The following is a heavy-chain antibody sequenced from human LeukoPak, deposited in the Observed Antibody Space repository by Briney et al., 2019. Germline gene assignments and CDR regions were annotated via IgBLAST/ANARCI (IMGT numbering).Heavy chain of an antibody. CDR2: IYTSGST. CDR3: VRGVGYCSGGSCLVFDY. Sequence: PSETLSLTCTVSGDSISSYYWSWIRQPAGKGLEWIGRIYTSGSTTYNPSLKSRVTMSVDTSKNQFSLKLSSVTAADAAGYYCVRGVGYCSGGSCLVFDYWGQGTLVTVSS. V-gene: IGHV4-4*07. J-gene: IGHJ4*02. CDR1: GDSISSYY. D-gene: IGHD2-15*01.